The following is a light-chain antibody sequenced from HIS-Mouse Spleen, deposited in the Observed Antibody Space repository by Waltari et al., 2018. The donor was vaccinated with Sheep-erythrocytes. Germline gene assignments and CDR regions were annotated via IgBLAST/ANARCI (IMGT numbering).Light chain of an antibody. CDR2: EGS. V-gene: IGLV2-23*01. Sequence: QSALTQPASVSGSPGQSITISCTGTSSDVGSYNLVSWYQQHPGKAPKLMIYEGSKRPPDVSNRFSGSKSGNTASLTISGLQAEDEADYYCCSYAVSSTPWVFGGGTKLTVL. CDR1: SSDVGSYNL. CDR3: CSYAVSSTPWV. J-gene: IGLJ3*02.